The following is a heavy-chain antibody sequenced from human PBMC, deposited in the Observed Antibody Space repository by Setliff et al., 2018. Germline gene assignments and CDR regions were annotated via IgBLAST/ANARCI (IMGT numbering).Heavy chain of an antibody. CDR3: ARAAGSLTSDEYFHH. CDR2: IILIFDRT. Sequence: SVKVSCKASGGTFGDYGITWVRQAPGQGLEWMGGIILIFDRTKYAQKFQGRVTITADKSTSTAYMELSSLKSEDTAVYYCARAAGSLTSDEYFHHWGQGTLVTAPQ. D-gene: IGHD6-25*01. J-gene: IGHJ1*01. CDR1: GGTFGDYG. V-gene: IGHV1-69*06.